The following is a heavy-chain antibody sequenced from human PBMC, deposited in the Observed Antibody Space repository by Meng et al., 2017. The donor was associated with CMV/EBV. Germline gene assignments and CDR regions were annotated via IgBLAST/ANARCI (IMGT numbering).Heavy chain of an antibody. D-gene: IGHD4-17*01. CDR3: ARDLGYGDYVGYFDY. CDR2: ISYDGSNK. Sequence: GESLKISCAASGFTFSSYGMHWVRQAPGKGLEWVAVISYDGSNKYYADSVKGRFTISRDNSKNTLYLQMNSLRAEDTAVYYCARDLGYGDYVGYFDYWGQGTLVTVSS. J-gene: IGHJ4*02. V-gene: IGHV3-30*19. CDR1: GFTFSSYG.